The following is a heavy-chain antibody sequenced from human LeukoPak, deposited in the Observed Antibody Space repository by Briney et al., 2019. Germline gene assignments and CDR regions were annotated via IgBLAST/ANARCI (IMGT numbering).Heavy chain of an antibody. CDR1: GFTFSSYG. CDR3: ARGIWSTTLTAYYLDY. Sequence: PGGSLRLSCAASGFTFSSYGMHWVRQTPGKGLEWVAVISYDGSNKYYADSVKGRFTISRDNSKNTLYLQMNSLRAEDTAVYYCARGIWSTTLTAYYLDYWGQGTLVTVSS. D-gene: IGHD4-17*01. V-gene: IGHV3-30*03. CDR2: ISYDGSNK. J-gene: IGHJ4*02.